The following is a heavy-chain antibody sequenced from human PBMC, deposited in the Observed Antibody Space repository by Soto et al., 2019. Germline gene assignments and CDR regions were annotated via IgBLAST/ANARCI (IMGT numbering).Heavy chain of an antibody. V-gene: IGHV3-30*18. CDR1: GFTFSSYG. D-gene: IGHD6-19*01. CDR2: ISYDGSNK. CDR3: AKGYAPGGGVAAPCDH. Sequence: QVQLVESGGGVVQPGRSLRLSCAASGFTFSSYGMYWVRQAPGKGLEWVALISYDGSNKYYTDSVKGRFTISRDNSKNTLYLEMNSLRGDDTAVYYCAKGYAPGGGVAAPCDHWGQGTLVTVSS. J-gene: IGHJ4*02.